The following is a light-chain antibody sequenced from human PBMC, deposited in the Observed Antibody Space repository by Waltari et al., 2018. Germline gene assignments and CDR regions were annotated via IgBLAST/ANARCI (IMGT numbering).Light chain of an antibody. CDR2: GAS. Sequence: IVMTQSPATLSVSPGERATPSFRASQSISTNLAWFQEKPGQAPRLLIYGASTRATGVPARFSGSGSGTYFTLVISSLQSEDFAVYYCQQYDKWLRYSFGQGTKLEIK. CDR3: QQYDKWLRYS. V-gene: IGKV3-15*01. CDR1: QSISTN. J-gene: IGKJ2*01.